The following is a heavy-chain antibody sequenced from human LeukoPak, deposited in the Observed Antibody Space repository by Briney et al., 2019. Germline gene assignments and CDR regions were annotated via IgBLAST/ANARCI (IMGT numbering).Heavy chain of an antibody. J-gene: IGHJ4*02. CDR2: IKQDGSEK. Sequence: GGSPRLSCAASGFTFSSYWMSWVRQAPGKGLEWVANIKQDGSEKYYVDSVKGRFTISRDNAKNSLYLQMNSLRAEDTAVYYCATSMTTVTKTPLGYWGQGTLVTVSS. V-gene: IGHV3-7*01. CDR3: ATSMTTVTKTPLGY. D-gene: IGHD4-17*01. CDR1: GFTFSSYW.